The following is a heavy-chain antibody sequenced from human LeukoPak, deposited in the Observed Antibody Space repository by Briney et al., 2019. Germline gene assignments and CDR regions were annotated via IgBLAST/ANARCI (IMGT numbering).Heavy chain of an antibody. CDR1: GITASNNY. V-gene: IGHV3-66*01. Sequence: GGSLRLSCAASGITASNNYMTWVRQAPGKGLEWVSIINTDGSTNYADSVRGRFIISRDESKNTLYLQMNSLRVDDTALYFCARDFAAAYYFDYWGQGALVTVSS. CDR2: INTDGST. J-gene: IGHJ4*02. CDR3: ARDFAAAYYFDY. D-gene: IGHD6-13*01.